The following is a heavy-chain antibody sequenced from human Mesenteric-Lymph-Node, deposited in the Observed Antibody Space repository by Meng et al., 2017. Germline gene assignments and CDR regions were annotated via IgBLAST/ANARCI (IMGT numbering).Heavy chain of an antibody. V-gene: IGHV3-53*01. CDR3: AMRKYTYGYYYDY. CDR1: GFTVSSNY. J-gene: IGHJ4*02. Sequence: GESLKISCAASGFTVSSNYMSWVRQAPGKGLEWVSGNSGSSDNTYYADSVKGRFTISRDNSKNTLYLQMNSLRAEDTALYYCAMRKYTYGYYYDYWGQGTLVTVSS. D-gene: IGHD5-18*01. CDR2: NSGSSDNT.